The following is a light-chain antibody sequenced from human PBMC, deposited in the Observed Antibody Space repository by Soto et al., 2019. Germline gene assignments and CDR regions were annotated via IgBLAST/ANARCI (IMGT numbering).Light chain of an antibody. V-gene: IGLV2-14*01. Sequence: QSALTQPASVSGSPGQSITISCTGTSTDVGCYNYVSWYQQHPGKAPQLMIYDVSHRPSGVSSRFSGSKSGNTASLTISGLQTEDEADYYCSSYTSGSTKVFGTGTKVTVL. CDR1: STDVGCYNY. J-gene: IGLJ1*01. CDR3: SSYTSGSTKV. CDR2: DVS.